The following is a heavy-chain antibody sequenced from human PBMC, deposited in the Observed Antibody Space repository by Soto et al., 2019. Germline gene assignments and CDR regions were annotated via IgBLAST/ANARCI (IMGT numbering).Heavy chain of an antibody. CDR3: ASLLLELLDGMDV. CDR2: ISSSSSYI. Sequence: KPGGSLRLSCAASGFTFSSYSMNWVRQAPGKGLEWVSSISSSSSYIYYADSVKGRFTISRDNAKNSLYLQMNSLRAEDTAVYYCASLLLELLDGMDVWGQGTTVTVSS. CDR1: GFTFSSYS. J-gene: IGHJ6*02. V-gene: IGHV3-21*01. D-gene: IGHD1-7*01.